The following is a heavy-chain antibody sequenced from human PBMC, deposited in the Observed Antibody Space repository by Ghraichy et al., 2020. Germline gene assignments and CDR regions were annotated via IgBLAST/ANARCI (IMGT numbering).Heavy chain of an antibody. D-gene: IGHD6-13*01. J-gene: IGHJ4*02. V-gene: IGHV3-21*01. CDR3: ARDRDSSSWYAPFDY. Sequence: GGSLRLSCAASGFTFSSYSMNWVRQAPGKGLEWVSSISSSSSYIYYADSVKGRFTISRDNAKNSLYLQMTSLRAEDTAVYYCARDRDSSSWYAPFDYWGQGTLVTVSS. CDR1: GFTFSSYS. CDR2: ISSSSSYI.